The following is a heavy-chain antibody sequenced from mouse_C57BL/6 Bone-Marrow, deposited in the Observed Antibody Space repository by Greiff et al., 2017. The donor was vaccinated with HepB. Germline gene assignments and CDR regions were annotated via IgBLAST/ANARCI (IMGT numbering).Heavy chain of an antibody. Sequence: EVKFEESGAELVRPGASVKLSCTASGFNIKDDYMHWVKQRPEQGLEWIGWIDPENGDTEYASKFQGKATITADTSSNTAYLQLSSLTSEDTAVYYCTTKGFDYWGQGTTLTVSS. CDR2: IDPENGDT. CDR1: GFNIKDDY. V-gene: IGHV14-4*01. CDR3: TTKGFDY. J-gene: IGHJ2*01.